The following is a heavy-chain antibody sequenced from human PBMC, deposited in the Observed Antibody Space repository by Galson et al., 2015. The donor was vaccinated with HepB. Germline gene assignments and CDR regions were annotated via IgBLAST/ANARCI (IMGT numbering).Heavy chain of an antibody. Sequence: SLRLSCAASGFTFSSHGMNWVRQAPGKGLEWVATIWVDGTNKFYADSVKGRFTISRDNSKNTLSLQMNSLRADDTAVYYCAREGDPHIYWSGLDYWGHGTLVTVSS. CDR1: GFTFSSHG. CDR2: IWVDGTNK. CDR3: AREGDPHIYWSGLDY. V-gene: IGHV3-33*01. D-gene: IGHD3-3*01. J-gene: IGHJ4*01.